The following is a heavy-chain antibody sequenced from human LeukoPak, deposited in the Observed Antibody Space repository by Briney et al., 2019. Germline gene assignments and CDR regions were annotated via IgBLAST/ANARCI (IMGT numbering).Heavy chain of an antibody. CDR3: ARGRRVDFWSGYYSGQIDY. J-gene: IGHJ4*02. CDR1: GGSFSGYY. D-gene: IGHD3-3*01. V-gene: IGHV4-34*01. CDR2: ISHSGST. Sequence: PSETLSLTCAVYGGSFSGYYWSWIRQPPGKGLEWIGEISHSGSTNYNPSLKSRVTISVDTSKSQSSLKLSSVTAADTAVYYCARGRRVDFWSGYYSGQIDYWGQGTLVTVSS.